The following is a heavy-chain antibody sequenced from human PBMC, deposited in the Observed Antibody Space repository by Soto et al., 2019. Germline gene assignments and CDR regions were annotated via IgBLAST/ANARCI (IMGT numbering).Heavy chain of an antibody. D-gene: IGHD6-19*01. CDR1: GFTFSSYG. J-gene: IGHJ4*02. Sequence: GRSLRLSCAASGFTFSSYGMHWVRQAPGKGLEWVAVIWYDGSNKYYADSVKGRFTISRDNSKNTLYLQMNSLRADDTALYYCVRSTGWYPDYWGQGTLVTVSS. CDR2: IWYDGSNK. V-gene: IGHV3-33*01. CDR3: VRSTGWYPDY.